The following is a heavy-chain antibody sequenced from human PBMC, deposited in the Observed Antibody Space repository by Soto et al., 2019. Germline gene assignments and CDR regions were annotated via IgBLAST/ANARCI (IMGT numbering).Heavy chain of an antibody. Sequence: PGESLKISCNGSGYSFTSYWISWVRQMPGKGLEWMGRIDPSDSYTNYSPSFQGHVTISADKSISTAYLQWSSLKASDTAMYYCASCSMVRGVMVYYYGMDVWGQGTTVTVSS. CDR2: IDPSDSYT. D-gene: IGHD3-10*01. V-gene: IGHV5-10-1*01. J-gene: IGHJ6*02. CDR3: ASCSMVRGVMVYYYGMDV. CDR1: GYSFTSYW.